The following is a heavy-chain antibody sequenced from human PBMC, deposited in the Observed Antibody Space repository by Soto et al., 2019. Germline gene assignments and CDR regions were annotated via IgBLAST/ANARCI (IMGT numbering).Heavy chain of an antibody. D-gene: IGHD6-19*01. J-gene: IGHJ2*01. CDR1: GFTFSSYA. Sequence: QVQLVESGGGVVQPGRSLRLSCAATGFTFSSYAMHWVRQAPGKGLEWVAVISYDGSNKYYADSVKGRFTISRDNSKNTLYLQMNSLRAEDTAVYYCASPGRGGWLVFDLWGRGTLVTVSS. V-gene: IGHV3-30-3*01. CDR3: ASPGRGGWLVFDL. CDR2: ISYDGSNK.